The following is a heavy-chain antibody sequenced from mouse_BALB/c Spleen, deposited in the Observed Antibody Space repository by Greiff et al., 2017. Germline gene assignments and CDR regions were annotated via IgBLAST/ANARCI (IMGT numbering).Heavy chain of an antibody. CDR3: ARGRAWFAY. V-gene: IGHV5-17*02. CDR1: GFTFSSFG. CDR2: ISSGSSTI. Sequence: DVMLVESGGGLVQPGGSRKLSCAASGFTFSSFGMHWVRQAPEKGLEWVAYISSGSSTIYYADTVKGRFTISRDNPKNTLFLQMTSLRSEDTAMYYCARGRAWFAYWGQGTLVTVSA. J-gene: IGHJ3*01.